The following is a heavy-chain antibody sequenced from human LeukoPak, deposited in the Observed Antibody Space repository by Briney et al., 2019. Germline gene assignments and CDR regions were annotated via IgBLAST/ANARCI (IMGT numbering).Heavy chain of an antibody. V-gene: IGHV1-69*13. CDR1: GGTFSNYA. Sequence: GASVKVSCKASGGTFSNYAISWVRQAPGQGLEWMGGIIPIFGTTNYTQKFQGRVTITADESTSTAYMELSSLRSEDTAVYYCARAPYSGSYPLLYHYGLDVWGQGTTVIVSS. CDR2: IIPIFGTT. CDR3: ARAPYSGSYPLLYHYGLDV. D-gene: IGHD1-26*01. J-gene: IGHJ6*02.